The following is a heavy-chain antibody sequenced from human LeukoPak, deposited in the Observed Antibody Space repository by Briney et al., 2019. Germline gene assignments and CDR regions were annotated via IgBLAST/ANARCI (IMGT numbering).Heavy chain of an antibody. D-gene: IGHD6-13*01. CDR2: IYHSGSA. J-gene: IGHJ5*02. V-gene: IGHV4-59*08. CDR1: GGPFGSHY. CDR3: ARGVAVGGTTHFDP. Sequence: PSETLSLTCTVSGGPFGSHYWTWIRQPPGKGLEWIAFIYHSGSAVYSPSLRSRVTMSVDRSKRQFSLNLSSVTAADTAVYYCARGVAVGGTTHFDPWGQGTLVTVSS.